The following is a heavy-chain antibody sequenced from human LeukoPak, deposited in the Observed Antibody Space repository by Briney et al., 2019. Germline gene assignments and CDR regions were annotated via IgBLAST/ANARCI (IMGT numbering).Heavy chain of an antibody. CDR3: ASSGSYRFDY. CDR2: IWYDGSNK. CDR1: GFTFSSYG. V-gene: IGHV3-33*01. Sequence: PGGSLRLSCAASGFTFSSYGMHWVRQAPGKGLEWVAVIWYDGSNKYYADSVKGRFTISRDNSRNTLYLQMNSLRAEDTAVYYCASSGSYRFDYWGQGTLVTVSS. J-gene: IGHJ4*02. D-gene: IGHD1-26*01.